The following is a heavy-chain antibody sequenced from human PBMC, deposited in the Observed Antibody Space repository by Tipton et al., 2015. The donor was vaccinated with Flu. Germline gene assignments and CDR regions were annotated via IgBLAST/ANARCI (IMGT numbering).Heavy chain of an antibody. D-gene: IGHD3-10*01. Sequence: GLVKPSETLSLTCSVSGGFIGNSNYYWGWIRQPPGKGLEWIGTIYSSGTPYYNPSLQSRVTVSIDTSKNQFSLRLTSVTAADTAVYYCARGETMVQDGFDYWGQGTLVTVSS. J-gene: IGHJ4*02. CDR2: IYSSGTP. V-gene: IGHV4-39*07. CDR1: GGFIGNSNYY. CDR3: ARGETMVQDGFDY.